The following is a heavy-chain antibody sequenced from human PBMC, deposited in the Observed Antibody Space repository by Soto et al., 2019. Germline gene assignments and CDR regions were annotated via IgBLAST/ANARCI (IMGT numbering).Heavy chain of an antibody. CDR2: IYHSGYT. V-gene: IGHV4-30-2*01. D-gene: IGHD4-17*01. Sequence: SETLSLTCAVSGGSISSGCYSWNWIRQPPGKGLEWIGYIYHSGYTYYNPSLKSRVTISVDKSKNQFSLHLNSVTAADTAVYYCARDDLYGGWFDPWGQGTLVTVS. CDR3: ARDDLYGGWFDP. J-gene: IGHJ5*02. CDR1: GGSISSGCYS.